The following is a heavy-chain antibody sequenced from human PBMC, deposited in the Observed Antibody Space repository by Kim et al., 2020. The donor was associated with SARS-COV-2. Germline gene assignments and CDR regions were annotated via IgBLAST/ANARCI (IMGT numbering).Heavy chain of an antibody. Sequence: QSGSTSYNPALKGRVTISVDTSNNEVSLKLNAVTAADTAVYYCARGDLAHWGQGILVTVSS. CDR3: ARGDLAH. V-gene: IGHV4-30-2*04. J-gene: IGHJ4*02. CDR2: QSGST.